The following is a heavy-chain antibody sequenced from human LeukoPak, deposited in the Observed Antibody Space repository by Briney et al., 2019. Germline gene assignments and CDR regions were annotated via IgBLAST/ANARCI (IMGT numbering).Heavy chain of an antibody. CDR1: GGSISNTNW. Sequence: SETLSLTCGVSGGSISNTNWWTWVRQPPGKGLEWIGEVNLQGSTNYNPSLKSRVAISVDTSKNQFSLKLSSVTAADTAVYYCARGRKIYDYVWGSPRSRYYGMDVWGQGTTVTVSS. J-gene: IGHJ6*02. V-gene: IGHV4-4*02. D-gene: IGHD3-16*01. CDR3: ARGRKIYDYVWGSPRSRYYGMDV. CDR2: VNLQGST.